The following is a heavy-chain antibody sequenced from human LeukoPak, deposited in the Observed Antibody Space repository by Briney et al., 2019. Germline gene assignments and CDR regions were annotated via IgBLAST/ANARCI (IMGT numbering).Heavy chain of an antibody. Sequence: GGSLRLSCAASAFNFGSYAMSWVRQAPGKGLEWVSVISGSGGSTYYADSVKGRFTISRDNSKNTLYLQMNSLRAEDTAVYYCAKKVYSSSWYDRGYFDYWGQGTLVTVSS. V-gene: IGHV3-23*01. D-gene: IGHD6-13*01. J-gene: IGHJ4*02. CDR2: ISGSGGST. CDR1: AFNFGSYA. CDR3: AKKVYSSSWYDRGYFDY.